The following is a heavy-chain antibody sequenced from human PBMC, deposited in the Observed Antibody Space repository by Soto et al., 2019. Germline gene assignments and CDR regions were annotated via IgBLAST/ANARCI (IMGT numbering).Heavy chain of an antibody. CDR3: AAKHEVLDY. J-gene: IGHJ4*02. Sequence: SETLSLTCAVSGGSISSGCYYWSWVRQPPGKGLEWIGYVYYTGSTVYNPSLKSRVTISLDTSKNQFSLRLNSVTAADTAVYYCAAKHEVLDYWGQGTQVTVSS. CDR2: VYYTGST. V-gene: IGHV4-61*01. CDR1: GGSISSGCYY.